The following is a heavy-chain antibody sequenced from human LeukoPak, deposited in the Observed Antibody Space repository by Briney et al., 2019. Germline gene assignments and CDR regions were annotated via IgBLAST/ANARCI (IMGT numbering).Heavy chain of an antibody. V-gene: IGHV3-23*01. CDR1: GFTVSRNY. CDR2: ISGSGGST. Sequence: PGGSLRLSCAASGFTVSRNYMGWVRQAPGKGLEWVSAISGSGGSTYYADSVKGRFTISRDNSKNTLYLQMNSLRAEDTAVYYCAKDLWEFNYFDYWGQGTLVTVSS. J-gene: IGHJ4*02. CDR3: AKDLWEFNYFDY. D-gene: IGHD3-16*01.